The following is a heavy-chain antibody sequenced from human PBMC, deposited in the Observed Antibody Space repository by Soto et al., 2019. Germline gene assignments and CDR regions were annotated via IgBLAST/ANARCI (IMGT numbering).Heavy chain of an antibody. V-gene: IGHV3-23*01. CDR2: ISGSGGST. D-gene: IGHD1-26*01. J-gene: IGHJ6*02. Sequence: EVQLLESGGGLVQPGGSLRLSCAASGFTFSNYAMTWVRQAPGKGLEWVSAISGSGGSTYYADSVKGRFTISRANSKNTLALQMDSLRAEHTAVYYCANPPPTMESTIYYYYGMDVWGQGTTVTVSS. CDR3: ANPPPTMESTIYYYYGMDV. CDR1: GFTFSNYA.